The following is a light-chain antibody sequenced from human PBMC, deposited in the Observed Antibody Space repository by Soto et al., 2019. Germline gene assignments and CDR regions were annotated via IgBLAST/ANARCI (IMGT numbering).Light chain of an antibody. J-gene: IGLJ2*01. Sequence: QSALTQPASLSGSPGQSITISCTGTRSDIGAYNFVSWYQQHPGEVPKLILYDVNVRPSGVSNRFSGSKSGNTASLTISGLQAEDEADYYCTSWTTSTTMIFGGGTKVTVL. CDR2: DVN. CDR1: RSDIGAYNF. V-gene: IGLV2-14*03. CDR3: TSWTTSTTMI.